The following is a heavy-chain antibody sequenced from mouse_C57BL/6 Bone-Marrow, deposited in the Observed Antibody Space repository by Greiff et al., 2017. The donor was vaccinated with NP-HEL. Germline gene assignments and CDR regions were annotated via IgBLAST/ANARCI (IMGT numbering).Heavy chain of an antibody. Sequence: VQLQQSGAELVRPGASVKLSCTASGFNIKDDYMHWVKQRPEQGLEWIGWIDPENGDTEYASKFQGKATITADTSSNTAYLQLSSLTSEDTAVYYCTTDIYYGSSLFDYWGQGTTLTVSS. J-gene: IGHJ2*01. CDR1: GFNIKDDY. CDR3: TTDIYYGSSLFDY. V-gene: IGHV14-4*01. D-gene: IGHD1-1*01. CDR2: IDPENGDT.